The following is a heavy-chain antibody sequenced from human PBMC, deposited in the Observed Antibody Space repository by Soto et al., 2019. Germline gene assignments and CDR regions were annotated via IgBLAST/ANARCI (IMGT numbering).Heavy chain of an antibody. V-gene: IGHV1-46*01. D-gene: IGHD3-3*01. J-gene: IGHJ5*02. Sequence: ASVKVYCTASGYTFTSYYMHWVRQAPGQGLEWMGIINPSGGSTSYAQKFQGRVTMTRDTSTSTVYMELSSLRSEDTAVYYCERDHGGGFWSGYTGPWGQGTLVTVSS. CDR3: ERDHGGGFWSGYTGP. CDR2: INPSGGST. CDR1: GYTFTSYY.